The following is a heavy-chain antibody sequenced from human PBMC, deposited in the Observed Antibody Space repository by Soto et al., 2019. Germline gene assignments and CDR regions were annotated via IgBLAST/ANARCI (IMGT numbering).Heavy chain of an antibody. CDR2: IYYSGST. D-gene: IGHD5-18*01. Sequence: SETLSLTCTVSGGSISSYYWSWIRQPPGKGLEWIGYIYYSGSTNYNPSLKSRVTISVDTSKNQFSLKLSSVTAADTAVYYCARGRRLIQPGCAWDYWGQGTLVTVSS. J-gene: IGHJ4*02. CDR1: GGSISSYY. V-gene: IGHV4-59*01. CDR3: ARGRRLIQPGCAWDY.